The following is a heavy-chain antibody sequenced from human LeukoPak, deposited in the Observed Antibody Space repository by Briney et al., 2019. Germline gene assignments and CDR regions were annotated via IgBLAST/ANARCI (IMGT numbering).Heavy chain of an antibody. CDR1: GFTFSGYA. V-gene: IGHV3-23*01. CDR3: AKGNGYSYGRYYFDY. CDR2: ITASGGNT. Sequence: GESLKISCAASGFTFSGYAMGWVRQAPGKGLEWVSAITASGGNTYYADSVKGRFTISRDNSKDTLYLQVNSLRAEDTAVYYCAKGNGYSYGRYYFDYWGQGTLVTVSS. J-gene: IGHJ4*02. D-gene: IGHD5-18*01.